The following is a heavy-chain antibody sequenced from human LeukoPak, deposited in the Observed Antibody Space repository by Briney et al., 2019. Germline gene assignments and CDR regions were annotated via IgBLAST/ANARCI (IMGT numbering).Heavy chain of an antibody. CDR2: ISGSGGST. Sequence: PGGSLRLSCAASGFTFSSYAMSWVRQAPGKGLEWVSAISGSGGSTYYADSVKGRFSISRDNSKNTLYLQMNSLRAEDTAVYYCAKKMTAIPGVPFDYWGQGTLVTVSS. D-gene: IGHD2-21*02. J-gene: IGHJ4*02. V-gene: IGHV3-23*01. CDR1: GFTFSSYA. CDR3: AKKMTAIPGVPFDY.